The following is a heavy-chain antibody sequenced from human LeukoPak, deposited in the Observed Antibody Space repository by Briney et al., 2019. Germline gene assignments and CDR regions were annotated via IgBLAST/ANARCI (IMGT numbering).Heavy chain of an antibody. CDR1: GFTVSSNY. CDR2: IYSGGST. V-gene: IGHV3-53*01. CDR3: ARRYYGSGSYLYYYYYYMDV. D-gene: IGHD3-10*01. Sequence: GGSLRLSCAASGFTVSSNYMSWVRQAPGKGLEWVSVIYSGGSTYYADSVKGRFTISRDNSKNTLYLQMNSLRAEDTAVYYCARRYYGSGSYLYYYYYYMDVWGKGTTVTVSS. J-gene: IGHJ6*03.